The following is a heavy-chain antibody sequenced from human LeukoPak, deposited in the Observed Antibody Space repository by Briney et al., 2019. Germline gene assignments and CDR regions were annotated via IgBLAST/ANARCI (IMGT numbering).Heavy chain of an antibody. CDR2: IYYSGST. Sequence: PSETLSLTCTVSGGSISSGGYYWSWIRQHPGKGLEWIGYIYYSGSTYYNPSLKSRVTISVDTSKNQFSLKLSSVTAADTAVYHCAREGVVVAARVSDAFDIWGQGTMVTVSS. D-gene: IGHD2-15*01. V-gene: IGHV4-31*03. CDR1: GGSISSGGYY. J-gene: IGHJ3*02. CDR3: AREGVVVAARVSDAFDI.